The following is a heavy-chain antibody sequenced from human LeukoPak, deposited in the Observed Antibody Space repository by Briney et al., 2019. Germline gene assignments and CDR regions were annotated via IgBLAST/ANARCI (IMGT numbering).Heavy chain of an antibody. CDR1: GFTVSSNY. D-gene: IGHD6-13*01. J-gene: IGHJ4*02. V-gene: IGHV3-66*01. Sequence: QPGGSLRLSCAASGFTVSSNYMSWVRQAPGKGLEWVSVIYSGGSTYYADSVKGRFTISRDNAKNSLYLQMNSLRAEDTAVYYCARGSSSWYYFDYWGQGTLVTVSS. CDR2: IYSGGST. CDR3: ARGSSSWYYFDY.